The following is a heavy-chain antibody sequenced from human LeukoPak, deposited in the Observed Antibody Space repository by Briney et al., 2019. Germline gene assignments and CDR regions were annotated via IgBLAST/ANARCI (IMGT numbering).Heavy chain of an antibody. CDR2: ISYDGSNK. J-gene: IGHJ3*02. Sequence: GGSLRLSCAASGLTFSSYAMHWVRQAPGKGLEWVAVISYDGSNKYYADSVKGRFTISRDNSKNTLYLQMNSLRAEDTAVYYCAREVGRDGYNWWAGNDAFDIWGQGTMVTVSS. CDR1: GLTFSSYA. V-gene: IGHV3-30*04. CDR3: AREVGRDGYNWWAGNDAFDI. D-gene: IGHD5-24*01.